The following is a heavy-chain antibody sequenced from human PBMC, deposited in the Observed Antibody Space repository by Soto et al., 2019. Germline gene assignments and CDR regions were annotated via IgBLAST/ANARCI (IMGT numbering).Heavy chain of an antibody. CDR3: ARDESAGSSIRY. Sequence: ASVKVSCKASGYTFTSYDINWVRQATGQGLEWMGWMNPNSGNTGYAQKFQGGVTMTRNTSISTAYMELNSLRAEDTAVYFCARDESAGSSIRYWGQGIPVTVSS. CDR2: MNPNSGNT. D-gene: IGHD2-2*01. CDR1: GYTFTSYD. J-gene: IGHJ4*02. V-gene: IGHV1-8*01.